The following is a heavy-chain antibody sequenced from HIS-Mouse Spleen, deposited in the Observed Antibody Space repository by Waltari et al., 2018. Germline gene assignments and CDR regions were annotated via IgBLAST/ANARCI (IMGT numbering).Heavy chain of an antibody. CDR1: GGSFSGYY. CDR3: ARGSEDRVTVGGYDYFDY. V-gene: IGHV4-34*01. J-gene: IGHJ4*02. CDR2: INHSGST. Sequence: QVQLQQWGAGLLKPSETLSLTCAVYGGSFSGYYWSWIRQPPGKGLEWIGEINHSGSTNSHPSLKARVTISVDTSKNQFSLKLSSVTAADTAVYYCARGSEDRVTVGGYDYFDYWGQGTLVTVSS. D-gene: IGHD5-12*01.